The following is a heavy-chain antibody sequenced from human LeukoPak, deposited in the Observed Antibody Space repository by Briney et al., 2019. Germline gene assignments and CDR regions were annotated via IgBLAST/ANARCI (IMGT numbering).Heavy chain of an antibody. CDR1: GYSITSYW. CDR2: IYPGDSDT. D-gene: IGHD6-19*01. Sequence: GESLQISCNGSGYSITSYWIGWVRQMPGEGVEWMGIIYPGDSDTRYSPSFQSHVTISDDNAISPTSLQWSSLKASDTAMYYCGRRRYPGYSSGRDVFDMWSQETMVTVSS. J-gene: IGHJ3*02. CDR3: GRRRYPGYSSGRDVFDM. V-gene: IGHV5-51*01.